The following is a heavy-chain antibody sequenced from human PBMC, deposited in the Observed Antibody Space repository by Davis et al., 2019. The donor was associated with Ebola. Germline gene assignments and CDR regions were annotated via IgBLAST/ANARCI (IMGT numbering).Heavy chain of an antibody. V-gene: IGHV4-34*01. CDR2: INHSGST. Sequence: SETLSLTCAVYGGSFSGYYWSWIRQPPGKGLEWIGEINHSGSTYYNPSLKSRVTISVDTSKNQFSLKLSSVTAAATAVYYCARPGTYSSGWYGWFDPWGQGTLVTVSS. CDR3: ARPGTYSSGWYGWFDP. J-gene: IGHJ5*02. CDR1: GGSFSGYY. D-gene: IGHD6-19*01.